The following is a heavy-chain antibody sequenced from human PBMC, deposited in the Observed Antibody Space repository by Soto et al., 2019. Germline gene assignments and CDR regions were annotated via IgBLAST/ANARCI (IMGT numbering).Heavy chain of an antibody. CDR2: IYYSGST. J-gene: IGHJ4*02. D-gene: IGHD1-26*01. CDR3: ARVGSGTFDY. CDR1: GGSISSYY. Sequence: TSETLSLTCTVPGGSISSYYWSCIRQPPGKGLEWIGYIYYSGSTNYNPSLKSRVTISVDTSKNQFSLKLSSVTAADTAVYYCARVGSGTFDYWGQGTLVTVSS. V-gene: IGHV4-59*01.